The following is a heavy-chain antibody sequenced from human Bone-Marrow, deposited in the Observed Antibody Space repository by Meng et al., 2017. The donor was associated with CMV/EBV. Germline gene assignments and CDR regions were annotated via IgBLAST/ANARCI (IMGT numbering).Heavy chain of an antibody. CDR2: ISSSSSYI. CDR3: ARLYCSSTSCPQGMYFDY. Sequence: GESLKISCAASGFTFSSYSMNWVRQAPGKGLEWVSSISSSSSYIYYADSVKGRFTISRDNAKNSLYLQMNSLRAEDTAVYYCARLYCSSTSCPQGMYFDYWGQGTRVTVSS. V-gene: IGHV3-21*01. J-gene: IGHJ4*02. CDR1: GFTFSSYS. D-gene: IGHD2-2*01.